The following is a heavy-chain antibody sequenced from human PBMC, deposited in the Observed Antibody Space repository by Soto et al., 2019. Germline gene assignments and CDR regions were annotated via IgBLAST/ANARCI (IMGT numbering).Heavy chain of an antibody. Sequence: ASVKVSCKASGYTFSSYAMHWVRQAPGQRPEWMGWINTGNGNTKYSEKFQGRATITRDTSASTAYMELSSLGSDDTAVYYCARALLGEFPNWGQGTPVTVSS. CDR1: GYTFSSYA. V-gene: IGHV1-3*04. CDR3: ARALLGEFPN. J-gene: IGHJ4*02. CDR2: INTGNGNT. D-gene: IGHD3-10*01.